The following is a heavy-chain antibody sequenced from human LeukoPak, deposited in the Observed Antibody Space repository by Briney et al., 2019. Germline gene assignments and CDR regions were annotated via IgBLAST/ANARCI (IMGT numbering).Heavy chain of an antibody. CDR3: ARDYALAAFFDY. D-gene: IGHD1-1*01. J-gene: IGHJ4*02. V-gene: IGHV4-4*07. CDR1: GGSISSYY. CDR2: IYTSGST. Sequence: SETLSLTCTVSGGSISSYYWSWIRQPAGKGLEWIGRIYTSGSTNYNPSLKSRVTMSVDTSKNRFSLKLSSVTAADTAVYYCARDYALAAFFDYWGQGTLVTVSS.